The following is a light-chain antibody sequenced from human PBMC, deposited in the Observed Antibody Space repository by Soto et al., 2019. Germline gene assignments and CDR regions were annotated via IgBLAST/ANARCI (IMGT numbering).Light chain of an antibody. CDR3: SLYAGSNNFV. CDR1: SSDVGGYNY. Sequence: QSALTQPPSASGSPGQSVTISCTGTSSDVGGYNYVSWYQQHPGKAPKLLIYEVSKRPSGVPDRFSGSKSGNTAALTVSGRQDEDEADYYCSLYAGSNNFVFGTGTKLTVL. CDR2: EVS. V-gene: IGLV2-8*01. J-gene: IGLJ1*01.